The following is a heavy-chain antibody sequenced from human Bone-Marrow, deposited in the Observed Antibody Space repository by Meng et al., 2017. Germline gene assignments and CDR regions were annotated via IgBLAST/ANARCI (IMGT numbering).Heavy chain of an antibody. CDR2: IYHTGVT. J-gene: IGHJ4*02. Sequence: GSLRLSCTVSGYSISSGYYWGWIRQPPGKGLEWIGHIYHTGVTYYIPSLKSRVTISVDTSKNQFSLNLSSVTAADTAVYYCARVGDCSTTSCYAVSFDYWGQGTLVTVS. V-gene: IGHV4-38-2*02. CDR1: GYSISSGYY. CDR3: ARVGDCSTTSCYAVSFDY. D-gene: IGHD2-2*01.